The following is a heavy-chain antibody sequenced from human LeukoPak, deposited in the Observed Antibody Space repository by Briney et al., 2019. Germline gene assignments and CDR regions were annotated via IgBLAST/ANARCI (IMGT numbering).Heavy chain of an antibody. V-gene: IGHV3-7*01. CDR3: ARGLAAKRDY. J-gene: IGHJ4*02. D-gene: IGHD6-13*01. CDR2: IKQDGTEK. CDR1: GFTFSNYW. Sequence: GSLRLSCAASGFTFSNYWMDWVRQGPGKGVEWVANIKQDGTEKYYVDSVKGRFTISRDNAKNSLYLQMNSLRAEDTAVYYCARGLAAKRDYWGQGTLVTVSS.